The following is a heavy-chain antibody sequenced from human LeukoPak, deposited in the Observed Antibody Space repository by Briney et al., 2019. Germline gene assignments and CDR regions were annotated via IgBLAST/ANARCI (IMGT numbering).Heavy chain of an antibody. CDR2: ISAYNGNT. CDR3: ARAKTLEPRPSNAFDI. CDR1: GYTFTSYG. Sequence: ASVKVSCKASGYTFTSYGYNWVRQAPGQGLEWMGWISAYNGNTKYAQKFQGRVTMTTVTSTSTAYMELRSLALDDTAVYYCARAKTLEPRPSNAFDIWGQGTMVTVSS. J-gene: IGHJ3*02. D-gene: IGHD1-1*01. V-gene: IGHV1-18*01.